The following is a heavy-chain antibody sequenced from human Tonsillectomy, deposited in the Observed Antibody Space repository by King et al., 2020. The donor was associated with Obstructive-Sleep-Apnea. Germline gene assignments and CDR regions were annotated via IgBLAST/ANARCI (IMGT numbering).Heavy chain of an antibody. J-gene: IGHJ4*02. CDR1: GGSITSYY. CDR3: ASRDYDIKGSD. D-gene: IGHD3-9*01. CDR2: IYHSGSI. Sequence: VQLQESGPGLVKPSETLSLTCTVSGGSITSYYWNWIRQPPGKGLEWIGYIYHSGSISFNPALKSRVTMSLDTSKNQLSLKFSSVTAADTARYYCASRDYDIKGSDWGQGTLVTVSS. V-gene: IGHV4-59*08.